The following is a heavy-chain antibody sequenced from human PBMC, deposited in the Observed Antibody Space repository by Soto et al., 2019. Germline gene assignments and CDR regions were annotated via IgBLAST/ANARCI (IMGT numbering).Heavy chain of an antibody. J-gene: IGHJ5*02. CDR3: ARMGDIVVVTAGWFDP. D-gene: IGHD2-21*02. Sequence: ASVNVSCKASGYTFTSYGISWVRQAPGQGLEWMGWISAYNGNTNYAQKLQGRVTMTTDTSTSTAYMELRSLRSDDTAVYYCARMGDIVVVTAGWFDPWGQGTLVTVYS. V-gene: IGHV1-18*01. CDR2: ISAYNGNT. CDR1: GYTFTSYG.